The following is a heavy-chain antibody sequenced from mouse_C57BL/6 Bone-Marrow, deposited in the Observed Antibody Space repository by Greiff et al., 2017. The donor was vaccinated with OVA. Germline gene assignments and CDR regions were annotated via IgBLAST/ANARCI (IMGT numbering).Heavy chain of an antibody. CDR3: ARADYYGSSYDAMDY. CDR2: IYPGSGNT. V-gene: IGHV1-76*01. J-gene: IGHJ4*01. CDR1: GYTFTDYY. D-gene: IGHD1-1*01. Sequence: VQLQQSGAELVRPGASVKLSCKASGYTFTDYYINWVKQRPGQGLEWIARIYPGSGNTYYNEKFKGKATLTAEKSSSTAYMQLSSLTSEYSAVYFCARADYYGSSYDAMDYWGQGTSVTVSS.